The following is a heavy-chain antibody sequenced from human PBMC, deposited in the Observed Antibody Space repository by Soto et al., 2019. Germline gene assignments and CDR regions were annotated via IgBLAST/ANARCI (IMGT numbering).Heavy chain of an antibody. V-gene: IGHV4-61*01. Sequence: QVQLQESGPGLVKPSETLSLTCTVSGGSVSSGSYYWSWIRQPPGKGLEWIGYIYYSGSTNYNPSLKSRVTISVDTSKNQFSLKLSSVTAADTAVYYCARAPDGEEGINWFDPWGQGTLVTVSS. CDR1: GGSVSSGSYY. CDR3: ARAPDGEEGINWFDP. D-gene: IGHD3-10*01. J-gene: IGHJ5*02. CDR2: IYYSGST.